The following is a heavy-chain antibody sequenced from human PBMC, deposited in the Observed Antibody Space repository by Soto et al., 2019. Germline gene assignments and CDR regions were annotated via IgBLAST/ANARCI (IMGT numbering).Heavy chain of an antibody. J-gene: IGHJ4*02. V-gene: IGHV5-51*01. D-gene: IGHD6-19*01. CDR2: IYPGDSDT. CDR1: GYSFTSYW. CDR3: ARRSSGWSFDY. Sequence: PGESLKISCEAYGYSFTSYWIGWVRQIPGKGLEWMGIIYPGDSDTRYSPSFQGQVTISADKSISTSYLQWSSLKASDTAMYYCARRSSGWSFDYWGQGTLVTVSS.